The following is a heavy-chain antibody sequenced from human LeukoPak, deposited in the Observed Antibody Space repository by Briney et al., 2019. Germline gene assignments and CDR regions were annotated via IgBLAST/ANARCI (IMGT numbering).Heavy chain of an antibody. CDR3: ARENTAMVPGAFDI. J-gene: IGHJ3*02. CDR1: GGSFSGYY. CDR2: INHSGST. Sequence: SETLSLTCAVYGGSFSGYYWSWIRQPPGKGLEWIGEINHSGSTNYNPSLKSRVTISVDTSKNQFSLKLSSVTAADTAVYYCARENTAMVPGAFDIWGQGTMVTVSS. V-gene: IGHV4-34*01. D-gene: IGHD5-18*01.